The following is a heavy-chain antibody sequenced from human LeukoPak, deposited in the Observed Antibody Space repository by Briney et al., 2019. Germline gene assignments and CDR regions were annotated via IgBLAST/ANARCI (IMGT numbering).Heavy chain of an antibody. CDR1: GFTFSSYW. J-gene: IGHJ6*03. CDR3: AREMRTPLYQYYYMDV. D-gene: IGHD1/OR15-1a*01. CDR2: IKQDGSEK. V-gene: IGHV3-7*01. Sequence: GGSLRLSCAASGFTFSSYWMNWVRQAPGKGLEWVANIKQDGSEKYYVDSVKGRFTISRDNAKNSLYLQMNSLRAEDTAVYCCAREMRTPLYQYYYMDVWGKGTTVTVSS.